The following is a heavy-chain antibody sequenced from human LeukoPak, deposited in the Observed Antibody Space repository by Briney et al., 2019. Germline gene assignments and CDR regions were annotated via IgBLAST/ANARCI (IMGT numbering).Heavy chain of an antibody. J-gene: IGHJ6*02. CDR3: ARVSLRSIVVVPAAYYGMDV. CDR1: GGSISGYY. V-gene: IGHV4-34*01. Sequence: SETLSLTCTVSGGSISGYYWSWIRQPPGKGLEWIGEINHSGSTNYNPSLKSRVTISVDTSKNQFSLKLSSVTAADTAVYYCARVSLRSIVVVPAAYYGMDVWGQGTTVTVSS. CDR2: INHSGST. D-gene: IGHD2-2*01.